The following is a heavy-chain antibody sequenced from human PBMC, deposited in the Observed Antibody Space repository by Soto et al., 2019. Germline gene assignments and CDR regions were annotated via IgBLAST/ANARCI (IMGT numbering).Heavy chain of an antibody. CDR3: ARDRPRIQLWSDHLYYYYGMDV. Sequence: QVQLVQSGAEVKKPGASVKVSCKASGYTFTSYGISWVRQAPGQGLEWMGWISAYNGNTNYAQKLQGRVTMTTDTSTSTAYMELRSLRSDDTAVYYCARDRPRIQLWSDHLYYYYGMDVWGQGTTVTVSS. CDR2: ISAYNGNT. J-gene: IGHJ6*02. D-gene: IGHD5-18*01. V-gene: IGHV1-18*01. CDR1: GYTFTSYG.